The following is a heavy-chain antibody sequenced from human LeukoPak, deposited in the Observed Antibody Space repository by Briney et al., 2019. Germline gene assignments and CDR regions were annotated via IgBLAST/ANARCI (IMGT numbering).Heavy chain of an antibody. V-gene: IGHV3-15*01. CDR3: TTDDYCSGGSCYSHFDY. Sequence: GGSLRLSCAASGFTFSNAWMSWVRQAPGRGLECVGRIKSKTDGGTTDYAAPVKGRFTISRDDSKNTLYLQMNSLKTEDTAVYYCTTDDYCSGGSCYSHFDYWGQGTLVTVSS. CDR1: GFTFSNAW. D-gene: IGHD2-15*01. J-gene: IGHJ4*02. CDR2: IKSKTDGGTT.